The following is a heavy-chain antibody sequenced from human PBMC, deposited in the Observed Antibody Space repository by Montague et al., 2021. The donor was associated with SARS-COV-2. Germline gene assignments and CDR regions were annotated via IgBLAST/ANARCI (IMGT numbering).Heavy chain of an antibody. CDR1: GVSITSYY. V-gene: IGHV4-4*07. Sequence: SETLSLTCSISGVSITSYYWSWVRQPAGKGLEWIGHIYASGSTNYSPSLKSRVRLSMDNTKNQFSLKLESLTAADTAVYYCVRDGGNWYYFDYWGQGALVTVSS. D-gene: IGHD3-16*01. J-gene: IGHJ4*02. CDR3: VRDGGNWYYFDY. CDR2: IYASGST.